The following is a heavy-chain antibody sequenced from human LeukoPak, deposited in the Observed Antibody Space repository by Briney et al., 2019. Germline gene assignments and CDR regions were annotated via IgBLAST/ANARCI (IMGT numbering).Heavy chain of an antibody. CDR1: GFTFSSYA. D-gene: IGHD1-26*01. V-gene: IGHV3-23*01. CDR2: ISGSGGST. CDR3: AKDSWELLAFDY. J-gene: IGHJ4*02. Sequence: GGSLRLSCAASGFTFSSYAMSWVRQAPGRGLEWVSAISGSGGSTYYADSVKGRFTISRDNSKNTLYLQMNSLRAEDTAVYYCAKDSWELLAFDYWGQGTLVTVSS.